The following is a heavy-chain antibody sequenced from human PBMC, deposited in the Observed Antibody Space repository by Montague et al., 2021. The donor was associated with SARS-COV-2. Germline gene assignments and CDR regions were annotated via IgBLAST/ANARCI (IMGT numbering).Heavy chain of an antibody. Sequence: SETLSLTCSVSGDSISRSHYFWAWIRQPPGMGLEWNGSIYFTGKTYYHPSLKSRVTISIDTSKNHFSLRLSSVTAADSAVFYCARWGLNNAFDIWDLGTMITISS. V-gene: IGHV4-39*02. D-gene: IGHD1/OR15-1a*01. CDR2: IYFTGKT. CDR3: ARWGLNNAFDI. CDR1: GDSISRSHYF. J-gene: IGHJ3*02.